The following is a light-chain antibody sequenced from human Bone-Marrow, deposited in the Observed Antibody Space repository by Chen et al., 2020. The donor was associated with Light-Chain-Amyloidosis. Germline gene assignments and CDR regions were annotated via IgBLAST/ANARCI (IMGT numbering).Light chain of an antibody. CDR1: QSIRSY. CDR3: QPTYSTPPT. CDR2: AAS. J-gene: IGKJ2*01. Sequence: DIQMTQTPSSLSASVGDRVTITCRASQSIRSYLNWYQQKPGKAPKLLIYAASSLQSGVPSRFSGCGPGTYFTLTISSLQPEDFPTSYCQPTYSTPPTFGQGTKLDI. V-gene: IGKV1-39*01.